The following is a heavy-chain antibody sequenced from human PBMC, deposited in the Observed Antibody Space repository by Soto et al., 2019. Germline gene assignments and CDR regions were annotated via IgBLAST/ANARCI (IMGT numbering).Heavy chain of an antibody. CDR3: ARDRDGFGV. V-gene: IGHV3-30*01. CDR1: GFPFRSFA. Sequence: PGGSLRLSCSASGFPFRSFAMLWIRQAPGKGLQWVTFISFDGSKEYYADSVRGRFTISRDNSKNTLDLQMDNLKVEDTAIYYCARDRDGFGVWGPGTLVTVSS. D-gene: IGHD3-10*01. J-gene: IGHJ4*02. CDR2: ISFDGSKE.